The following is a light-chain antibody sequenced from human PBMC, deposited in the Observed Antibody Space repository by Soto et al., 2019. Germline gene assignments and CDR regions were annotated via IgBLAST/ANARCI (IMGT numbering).Light chain of an antibody. CDR1: QSVGSK. V-gene: IGKV3-15*01. CDR2: GAS. Sequence: EIVMTQSRATLSVSPGEGATLSCRASQSVGSKLAWYQQKPGQAPGLLIHGASTRATDIPARFSGSGSGTSFTLTISRLQSEDSSVYYCQQYNDWRTFGQGTKLEIK. CDR3: QQYNDWRT. J-gene: IGKJ2*02.